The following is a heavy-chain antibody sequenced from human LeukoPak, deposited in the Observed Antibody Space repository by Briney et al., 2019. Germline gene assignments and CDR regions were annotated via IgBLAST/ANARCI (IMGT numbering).Heavy chain of an antibody. CDR2: IYTSGST. J-gene: IGHJ6*03. Sequence: PSETLSLTCTVSGGSISSYYWSWIRQPAGKGLEWIGRIYTSGSTNYNPSFKSRVTMSVDTSKNQFSLKLSSVTAADTAVYYCARVSGSGSRPYYYYYYMDVWGKGTTVTVSS. CDR3: ARVSGSGSRPYYYYYYMDV. D-gene: IGHD3-10*01. V-gene: IGHV4-4*07. CDR1: GGSISSYY.